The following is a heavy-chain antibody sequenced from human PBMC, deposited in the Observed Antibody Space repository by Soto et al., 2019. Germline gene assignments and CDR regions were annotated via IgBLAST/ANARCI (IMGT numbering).Heavy chain of an antibody. J-gene: IGHJ3*02. D-gene: IGHD2-15*01. CDR1: GFTFSSYW. V-gene: IGHV3-74*01. CDR2: INSDGSST. Sequence: HPGGSLRLASAASGFTFSSYWMHWVRQAPGKGLVWVSRINSDGSSTSYADSVKGRFTISRDNAKNTLYLQMNSLRAEDTAVYYCAHVLNTGTDAFDIWGQGTMVTVSS. CDR3: AHVLNTGTDAFDI.